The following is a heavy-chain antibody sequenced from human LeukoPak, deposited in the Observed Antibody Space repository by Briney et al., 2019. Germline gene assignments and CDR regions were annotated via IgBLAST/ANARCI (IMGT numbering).Heavy chain of an antibody. Sequence: GGSLRLSCAASGFTFSSYSMNWVRQAPGKGLEWVSSISSSSSYIYYADSVKGRFTISRDNAKNSLYLQMNSLRAEDTAVYYCARRFYDSSGYYPGAFDIWGQGTMVTVSS. V-gene: IGHV3-21*01. D-gene: IGHD3-22*01. CDR2: ISSSSSYI. CDR3: ARRFYDSSGYYPGAFDI. J-gene: IGHJ3*02. CDR1: GFTFSSYS.